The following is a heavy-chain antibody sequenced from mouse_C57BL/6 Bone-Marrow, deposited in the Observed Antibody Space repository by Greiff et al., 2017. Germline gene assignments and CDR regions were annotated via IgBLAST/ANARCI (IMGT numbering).Heavy chain of an antibody. CDR3: AKRGSYGYYYAMDY. D-gene: IGHD1-1*02. Sequence: VKLVESGPGLVQPSQSLSITCTVSGFSLTSYGVHWVRQSPGKGLEWLGVIWRGGSTDYNAAFMSRLSITKDNSKSQVFFKMNSLQADDTAIYYCAKRGSYGYYYAMDYWGQGTSVTVSS. CDR2: IWRGGST. CDR1: GFSLTSYG. V-gene: IGHV2-5*01. J-gene: IGHJ4*01.